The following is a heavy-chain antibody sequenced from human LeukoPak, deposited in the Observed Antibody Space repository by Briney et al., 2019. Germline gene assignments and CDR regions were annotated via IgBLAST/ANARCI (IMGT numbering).Heavy chain of an antibody. CDR1: GFTFSNYA. V-gene: IGHV3-23*01. Sequence: GGSLRLSCAASGFTFSNYAMSWVRQAPGKGLEWVSAIRGNGYTTYDADSVKGRFTISRDNSKNTLYLEMKSLRADDTAVYYCAKVELSASGGELDPWGQGTLVIVSS. J-gene: IGHJ5*02. CDR3: AKVELSASGGELDP. CDR2: IRGNGYTT. D-gene: IGHD3-16*02.